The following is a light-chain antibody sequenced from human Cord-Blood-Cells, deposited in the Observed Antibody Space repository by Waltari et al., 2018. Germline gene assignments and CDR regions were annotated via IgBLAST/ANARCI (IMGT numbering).Light chain of an antibody. J-gene: IGKJ1*01. Sequence: DIQMTQSPSSLSASVGDRVTITCRASQSISIYLNWYQQKPGKAPNLLIYAASSLQSGVPSRFSCSGSGTDFTLTISSLQPEDFATYYCQQSYSTLWTFGQGTKVEIK. CDR3: QQSYSTLWT. CDR1: QSISIY. CDR2: AAS. V-gene: IGKV1-39*01.